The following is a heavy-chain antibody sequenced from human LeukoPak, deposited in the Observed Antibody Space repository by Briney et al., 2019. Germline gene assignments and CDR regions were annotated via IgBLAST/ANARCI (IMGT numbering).Heavy chain of an antibody. CDR2: ISSSSSTI. D-gene: IGHD6-19*01. Sequence: GGSLRLSCAASGFTFSSYSMDWVRQAPGKGLEWVSYISSSSSTIYYADSVKGRFTISRDNAKNSLYLQMNSLRAGDTAVYYCARGGRKAVAGTPNWFDPWGQGTLVTVSS. J-gene: IGHJ5*02. V-gene: IGHV3-48*01. CDR1: GFTFSSYS. CDR3: ARGGRKAVAGTPNWFDP.